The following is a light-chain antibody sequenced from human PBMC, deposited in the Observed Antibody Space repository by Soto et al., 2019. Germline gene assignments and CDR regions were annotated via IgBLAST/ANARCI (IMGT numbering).Light chain of an antibody. CDR3: QQSYSRMT. Sequence: DIQMTQSPSTLSGSVGDRVTITCRASQTISSWLAWYQQKPGKAPKLLIYKASTLKSGVPSRFSGSRSGTDFTLTINSLQPEDFATYDCQQSYSRMTFGQGTKVDIK. CDR1: QTISSW. J-gene: IGKJ1*01. V-gene: IGKV1-5*03. CDR2: KAS.